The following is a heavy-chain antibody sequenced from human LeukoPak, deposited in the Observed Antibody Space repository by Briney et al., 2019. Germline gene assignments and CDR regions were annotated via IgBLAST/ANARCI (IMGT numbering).Heavy chain of an antibody. Sequence: ASVKVSCKASGGTFNSYAISWVRQAPGQGLEWMGGIIPMSDTANYPQKFRGRLTITADIPTSTVYMELSSLRSEDTAVYYCAREDDTGRYMGDDAFDIWGQGTMVTVSS. CDR2: IIPMSDTA. J-gene: IGHJ3*02. CDR3: AREDDTGRYMGDDAFDI. V-gene: IGHV1-69*06. CDR1: GGTFNSYA. D-gene: IGHD1-26*01.